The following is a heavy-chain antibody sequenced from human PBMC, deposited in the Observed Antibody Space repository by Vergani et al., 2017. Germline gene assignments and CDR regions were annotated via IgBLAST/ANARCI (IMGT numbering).Heavy chain of an antibody. D-gene: IGHD3-10*01. Sequence: QVQLQESGPGLVKPSQTLSLTCTVSGCSLSSGSYYWSWIRQPAGTGLEWIGRIYTSGSTNYNPSLKSGVTISVDTSKNQFSLKLSSVTAADTAVYYCAREVRGSGSYYNPPYDDSDIWGQGTMVTVSS. V-gene: IGHV4-61*02. J-gene: IGHJ3*02. CDR1: GCSLSSGSYY. CDR2: IYTSGST. CDR3: AREVRGSGSYYNPPYDDSDI.